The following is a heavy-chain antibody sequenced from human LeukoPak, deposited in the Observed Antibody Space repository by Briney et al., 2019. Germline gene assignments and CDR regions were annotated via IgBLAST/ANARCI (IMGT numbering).Heavy chain of an antibody. D-gene: IGHD2-15*01. CDR2: ISYDGSNK. J-gene: IGHJ4*02. CDR1: GFTFSSYA. Sequence: GGSLRLSCAASGFTFSSYAMHWVRQAPGKGLEWVAVISYDGSNKYFADSVKGRFTISRDNSKNTLYLQMNSLRAEDTAVYYCATADRDCSGGSCYPDYWGQGTLVTVSS. CDR3: ATADRDCSGGSCYPDY. V-gene: IGHV3-30-3*01.